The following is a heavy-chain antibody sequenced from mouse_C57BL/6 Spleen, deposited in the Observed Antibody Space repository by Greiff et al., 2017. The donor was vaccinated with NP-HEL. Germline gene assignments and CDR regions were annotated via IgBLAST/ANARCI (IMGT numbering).Heavy chain of an antibody. V-gene: IGHV5-16*01. CDR2: INYDGSST. J-gene: IGHJ2*01. CDR3: ARDGNYEADFDY. D-gene: IGHD2-1*01. CDR1: GFTFSDYY. Sequence: EVKLVESEGGLVQPGRSMKLSCTASGFTFSDYYMAWVRQVPEKGLEWVANINYDGSSTYYLDSLKCRFIISRDNAKNIQYLQMSSLKSEDTATYYCARDGNYEADFDYWGQGTTLTVSS.